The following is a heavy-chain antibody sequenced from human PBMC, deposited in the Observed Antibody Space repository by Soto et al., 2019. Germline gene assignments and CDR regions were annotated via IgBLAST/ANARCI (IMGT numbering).Heavy chain of an antibody. Sequence: GGSLRLSCTASGFSFGDYDISWVRQAPGKGLEWVGLSRSRAFGGTSEYAASVRDRFTFSRDDSKSIVYLQINSLKTEDTAVYYCSRRETEVDGTIDYWGQGTRVTVS. V-gene: IGHV3-49*04. D-gene: IGHD5-12*01. J-gene: IGHJ4*02. CDR3: SRRETEVDGTIDY. CDR2: SRSRAFGGTS. CDR1: GFSFGDYD.